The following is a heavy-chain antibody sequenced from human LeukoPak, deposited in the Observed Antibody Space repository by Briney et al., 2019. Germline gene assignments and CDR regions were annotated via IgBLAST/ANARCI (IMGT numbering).Heavy chain of an antibody. CDR1: GDRVSSNSAA. CDR2: TYYRSKWYN. CDR3: ARGGGRGWSIAY. Sequence: PSQTLSLTCAISGDRVSSNSAAWNCIRQSPWSGLEWLGRTYYRSKWYNDYAVSAKSRITINPVTSKNQCSLQLNSVTPEDTAVDYCARGGGRGWSIAYWGEGRLVTV. J-gene: IGHJ4*02. D-gene: IGHD6-19*01. V-gene: IGHV6-1*01.